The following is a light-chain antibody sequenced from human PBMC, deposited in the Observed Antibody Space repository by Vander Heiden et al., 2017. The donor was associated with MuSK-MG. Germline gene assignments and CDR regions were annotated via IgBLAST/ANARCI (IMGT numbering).Light chain of an antibody. J-gene: IGKJ4*01. CDR1: QSISSW. CDR2: GAS. Sequence: RVTITCRASQSISSWFAWYQQKPGKAPKLLIYGASTIESGIPSRFSGSGSGTQFTLTISSLQPDDFAAYYCQHYNNYPLTFGGGTKVEIK. CDR3: QHYNNYPLT. V-gene: IGKV1-5*03.